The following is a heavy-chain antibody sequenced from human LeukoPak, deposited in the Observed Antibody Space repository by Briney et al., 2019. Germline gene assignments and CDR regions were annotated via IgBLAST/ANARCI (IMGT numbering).Heavy chain of an antibody. Sequence: PSETLSLTCTVSGGSISSGGYYWSWIRQPAGKGLEWIGRIYTSGSTNYNPSLKSRVTISLDTSKNQFSLKLSSVTAADTAVYYCARDLGGAAAGPFDYWGQGTLVTVSS. CDR2: IYTSGST. V-gene: IGHV4-61*02. CDR3: ARDLGGAAAGPFDY. D-gene: IGHD6-13*01. J-gene: IGHJ4*02. CDR1: GGSISSGGYY.